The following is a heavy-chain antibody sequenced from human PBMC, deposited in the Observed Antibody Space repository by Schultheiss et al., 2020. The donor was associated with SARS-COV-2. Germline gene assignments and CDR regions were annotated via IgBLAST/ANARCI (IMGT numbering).Heavy chain of an antibody. J-gene: IGHJ3*02. CDR3: ARDLDGATVAFDI. Sequence: SVKVSCKASGYTFTGYYMHWVRQAPGQGLEWMGVTIPVFGTPTYAQKFQGRVTITADESTSTAYMELRSLRSDDTAVYYCARDLDGATVAFDIWGQGTMVTVSS. V-gene: IGHV1-69*13. CDR1: GYTFTGYY. CDR2: TIPVFGTP. D-gene: IGHD1-26*01.